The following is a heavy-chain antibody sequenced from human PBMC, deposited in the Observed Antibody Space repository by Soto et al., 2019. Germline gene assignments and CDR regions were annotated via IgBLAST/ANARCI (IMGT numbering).Heavy chain of an antibody. D-gene: IGHD1-1*01. CDR3: ARAGFGTNWFDP. CDR1: GGSCSGSY. V-gene: IGHV4-34*01. CDR2: INHSGST. J-gene: IGHJ5*02. Sequence: SSETLSLTCAVYGGSCSGSYWSWIRQPPGKGLEWIGEINHSGSTNYNPSLKSRVTISVDTSKNQFSLKLSSVTAADTAVYYCARAGFGTNWFDPWGQG.